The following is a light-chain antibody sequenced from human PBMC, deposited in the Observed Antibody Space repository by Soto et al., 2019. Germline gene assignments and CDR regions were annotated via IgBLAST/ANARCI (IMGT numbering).Light chain of an antibody. CDR3: QQYNVWPLT. V-gene: IGKV3-15*01. Sequence: EIVMTQSPVTLSVSPGDRATLSCRASQSVNSNLAWYQQKPGQTPKLLIYVASTRATGIPARFSGSGSGTEFTLIISSLQSEDFAVYYCQQYNVWPLTFGGGTKVEFK. CDR1: QSVNSN. J-gene: IGKJ4*01. CDR2: VAS.